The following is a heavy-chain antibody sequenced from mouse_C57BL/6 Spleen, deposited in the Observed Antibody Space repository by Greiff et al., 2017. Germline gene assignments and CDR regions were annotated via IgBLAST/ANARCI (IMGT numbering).Heavy chain of an antibody. J-gene: IGHJ3*01. Sequence: EVKLMESGPELVKPGASVKMSCKASGYTFTDYNMHWVKQSHGKSLEWIGYINPNNGGTSYNQKFKGKATLTVNKSSSTAYMELRSLTSEDSAVYYCAIYYDYDGWFAYWGQGTLVTVSA. CDR1: GYTFTDYN. D-gene: IGHD2-4*01. CDR2: INPNNGGT. V-gene: IGHV1-22*01. CDR3: AIYYDYDGWFAY.